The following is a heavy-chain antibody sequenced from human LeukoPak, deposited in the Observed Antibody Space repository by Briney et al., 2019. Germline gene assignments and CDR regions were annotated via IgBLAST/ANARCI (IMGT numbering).Heavy chain of an antibody. CDR2: IYYSGST. V-gene: IGHV4-59*01. Sequence: SETLSLTCTVSGGSISSCYWSWIRQPPGKGLEWIGYIYYSGSTNYNPSLKSRVTISVDTSKNQFSLKLSSVTAADTAVYYCARVIGSSGYYYYFDYWGQGTLVTVSS. CDR1: GGSISSCY. D-gene: IGHD3-22*01. J-gene: IGHJ4*02. CDR3: ARVIGSSGYYYYFDY.